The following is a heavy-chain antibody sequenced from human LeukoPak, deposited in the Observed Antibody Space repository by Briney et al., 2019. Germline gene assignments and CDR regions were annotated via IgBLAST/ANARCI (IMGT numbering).Heavy chain of an antibody. Sequence: SETLSLTCTVSGGSISSGRYYWSWIRQPAGKRLEWIGRISTSGSTNSNPSLKSRVIMSLDTSKNQFSLNLSSVTATDTAVYYCARSSSGYLLFDYWGQGTLVTVSS. CDR3: ARSSSGYLLFDY. CDR2: ISTSGST. CDR1: GGSISSGRYY. V-gene: IGHV4-61*02. J-gene: IGHJ4*02. D-gene: IGHD3-22*01.